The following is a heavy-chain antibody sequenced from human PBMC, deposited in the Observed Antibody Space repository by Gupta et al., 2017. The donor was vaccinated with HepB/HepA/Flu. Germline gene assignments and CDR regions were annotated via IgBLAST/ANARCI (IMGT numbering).Heavy chain of an antibody. CDR2: ISYDGSKK. D-gene: IGHD3-3*01. J-gene: IGHJ4*02. CDR3: ATGRQEGGYYHFDF. Sequence: QVQLVESGGGVVQPGRSLRLSCAASGFTFSNSGMHWVRQAPGKGLDWVAGISYDGSKKYYADSVKGRFTISRDNSKNTLYLQMNSLKTEDTAVYYCATGRQEGGYYHFDFWGQGTLVTVSS. V-gene: IGHV3-30*03. CDR1: GFTFSNSG.